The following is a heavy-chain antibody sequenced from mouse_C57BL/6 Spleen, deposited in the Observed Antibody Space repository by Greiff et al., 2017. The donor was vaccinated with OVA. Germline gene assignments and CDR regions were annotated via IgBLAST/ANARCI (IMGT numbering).Heavy chain of an antibody. Sequence: VKLQQSGAELVKPGASVKMSCKASGYTFTTYPIEWMKQNHGKSLEWIGNFHPYNDDTKYNEKFKGKATLTVEKSASTVYLGLIRVTSDDSAVYYYALVYDGLFDYWGQGTTLTVSS. CDR2: FHPYNDDT. J-gene: IGHJ2*01. CDR1: GYTFTTYP. CDR3: ALVYDGLFDY. D-gene: IGHD2-3*01. V-gene: IGHV1-47*01.